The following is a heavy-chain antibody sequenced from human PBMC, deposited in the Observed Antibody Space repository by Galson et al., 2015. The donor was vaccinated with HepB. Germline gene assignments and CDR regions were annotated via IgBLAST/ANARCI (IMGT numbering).Heavy chain of an antibody. D-gene: IGHD1-26*01. CDR2: LTGSGDST. V-gene: IGHV3-23*01. J-gene: IGHJ4*02. CDR3: AKGQGYSGRYCDY. Sequence: SLRLSCAASGFTFRNYAMTWVRQAPGKGLEWVSTLTGSGDSTYYADPVKGRFTTSRDNSRNTLHLQMDNLRAEDTAIYYCAKGQGYSGRYCDYWGQGSLVTVSS. CDR1: GFTFRNYA.